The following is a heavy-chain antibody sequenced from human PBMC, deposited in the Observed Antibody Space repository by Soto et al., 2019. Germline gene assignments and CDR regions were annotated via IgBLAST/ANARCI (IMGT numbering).Heavy chain of an antibody. CDR1: GFSFSGSA. D-gene: IGHD3-22*01. J-gene: IGHJ4*02. CDR3: TRFRHTSVYYLDY. CDR2: IRSTANNYAT. Sequence: EVQLVESGGGLVQPGGSLKLSCAASGFSFSGSAMHWVRQASGKGLEWIGRIRSTANNYATSYAASVKGRFTISRDDSKNTAYLQMHSLKTEDTAVYYCTRFRHTSVYYLDYWGQGTLVTVSS. V-gene: IGHV3-73*02.